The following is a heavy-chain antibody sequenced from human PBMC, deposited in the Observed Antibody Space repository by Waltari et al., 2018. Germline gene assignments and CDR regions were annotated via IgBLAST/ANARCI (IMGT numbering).Heavy chain of an antibody. J-gene: IGHJ5*02. Sequence: QEQLVESGGGVVQPGGSLRLSCAASGFTFSSYGMPWVRQAPGKGLEWVAFIRYDGSYKYHADSVKGRFTISRDNSKNTLYLQMNSLRAEDTAVYYCAKKGGSWPNNWFDPWGQGTLVTVSS. V-gene: IGHV3-30*02. CDR3: AKKGGSWPNNWFDP. D-gene: IGHD6-13*01. CDR1: GFTFSSYG. CDR2: IRYDGSYK.